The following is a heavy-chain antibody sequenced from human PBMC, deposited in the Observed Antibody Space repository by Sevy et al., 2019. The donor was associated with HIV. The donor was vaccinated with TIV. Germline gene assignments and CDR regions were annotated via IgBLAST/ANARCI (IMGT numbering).Heavy chain of an antibody. D-gene: IGHD2-8*01. Sequence: GGSLRLSCAASGFTFSSFGMHWVRQAPGKGLEWVAIISHDGSNKIYADSVKGRFTISRDNSKNTLYLQMASLRADDTAVYYCAKQGGYCSNGVCYRAFDYWGQGTLVTVSS. CDR2: ISHDGSNK. V-gene: IGHV3-30*18. J-gene: IGHJ4*02. CDR1: GFTFSSFG. CDR3: AKQGGYCSNGVCYRAFDY.